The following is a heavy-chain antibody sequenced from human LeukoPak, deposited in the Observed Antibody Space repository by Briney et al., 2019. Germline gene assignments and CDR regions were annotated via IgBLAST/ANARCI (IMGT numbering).Heavy chain of an antibody. D-gene: IGHD3-22*01. J-gene: IGHJ4*02. CDR2: INHSGST. V-gene: IGHV4-34*01. CDR3: ARESYYYDSSGYYGQFDY. CDR1: GVSFSGYY. Sequence: SETLSLTCAVYGVSFSGYYWSWIRQPPGKGLEWIGEINHSGSTNYNPSLKSRVTISVDTSKNQFSLKLSSVTAADTAVYYCARESYYYDSSGYYGQFDYWGQGTLVTVSS.